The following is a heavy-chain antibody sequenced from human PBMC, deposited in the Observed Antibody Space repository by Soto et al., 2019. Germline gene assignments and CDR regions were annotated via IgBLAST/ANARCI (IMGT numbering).Heavy chain of an antibody. CDR1: GYTFTGYY. Sequence: QVQLVQSGAGVKKPGASVKVSCKASGYTFTGYYMHWVRQAPGQGLEWMGRINPNSGGTNYAQKFQGRVTMTRDTSISTAYMELSRLRSDDTAVYYCARDIVGYCSSTSCYSNWFDPWGQGTLVTVSS. D-gene: IGHD2-2*02. CDR2: INPNSGGT. CDR3: ARDIVGYCSSTSCYSNWFDP. J-gene: IGHJ5*02. V-gene: IGHV1-2*06.